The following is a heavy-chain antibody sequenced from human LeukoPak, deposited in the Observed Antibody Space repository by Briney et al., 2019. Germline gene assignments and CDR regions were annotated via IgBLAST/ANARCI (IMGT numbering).Heavy chain of an antibody. J-gene: IGHJ5*02. CDR3: ARALTILSWFTPREGWFDP. CDR1: GYTFTSYD. V-gene: IGHV1-8*01. CDR2: MNPNSGNT. D-gene: IGHD6-13*01. Sequence: ASVKVSCKAPGYTFTSYDINWVRQATGQGPEWMGWMNPNSGNTGYAQKFQGRVTMTRNTSISTAYMELSSLRSEDTAVYYCARALTILSWFTPREGWFDPWGQGTLVTVSS.